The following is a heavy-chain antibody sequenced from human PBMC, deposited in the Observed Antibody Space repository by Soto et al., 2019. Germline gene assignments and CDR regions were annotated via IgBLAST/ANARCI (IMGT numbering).Heavy chain of an antibody. D-gene: IGHD6-6*01. CDR2: IYYSGST. CDR3: ARGIAARPGYYYYYYGMDV. V-gene: IGHV4-31*03. CDR1: FGSISSGGYY. J-gene: IGHJ6*02. Sequence: TLSVPCTVSFGSISSGGYYWICIRQHPGKGLEWIGYIYYSGSTYYNPSLKSRVTISVDTSKNQFSLKLSSVTAADTAVYYCARGIAARPGYYYYYYGMDVWGQGTTVTVSS.